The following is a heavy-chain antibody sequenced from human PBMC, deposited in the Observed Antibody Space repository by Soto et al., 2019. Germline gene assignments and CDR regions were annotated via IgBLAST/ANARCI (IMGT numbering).Heavy chain of an antibody. CDR1: GYNFINHY. J-gene: IGHJ4*02. CDR2: INPSGGST. V-gene: IGHV1-46*01. Sequence: QVLLVQSGAEVTRPGASLKVSCKASGYNFINHYIHWVRQAPGQGLEWMGFINPSGGSTTHAQNFQGRLSMTRDTSTSTVYMVLSGLRSEDAAVYYCARDYLSSKSSLSYFDYWGQGTLVTVSS. CDR3: ARDYLSSKSSLSYFDY. D-gene: IGHD2-2*01.